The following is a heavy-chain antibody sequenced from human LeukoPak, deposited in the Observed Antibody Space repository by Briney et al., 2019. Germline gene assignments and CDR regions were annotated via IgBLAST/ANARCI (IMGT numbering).Heavy chain of an antibody. V-gene: IGHV3-23*01. CDR2: IGGNGGST. D-gene: IGHD2-2*01. CDR1: GFTFRSYG. CDR3: AGYCSSTSCYLGPGAFDI. Sequence: GGTLRLSCAASGFTFRSYGMSWVRQAPGKGLEWVSTIGGNGGSTYYADSVKGRFTISRDNSKNTLYLQMNSLRAEDTAVYYCAGYCSSTSCYLGPGAFDIWGQGTMVSVSS. J-gene: IGHJ3*02.